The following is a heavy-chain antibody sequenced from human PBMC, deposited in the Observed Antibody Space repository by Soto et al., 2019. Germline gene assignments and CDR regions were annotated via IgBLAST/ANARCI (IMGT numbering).Heavy chain of an antibody. Sequence: QVQLQESGPGLVRPSETLSLTCTVSGGSVSSGTYQWSWIRQSPGKGLEWIGHIHYTGNTNNNPSLKSRVSISVDTSKNHFPLKLTSVTAADTALYFCARLHFYDFWSGSVPTDVWGQGTAITISS. J-gene: IGHJ6*02. CDR2: IHYTGNT. D-gene: IGHD3-3*01. V-gene: IGHV4-61*03. CDR3: ARLHFYDFWSGSVPTDV. CDR1: GGSVSSGTYQ.